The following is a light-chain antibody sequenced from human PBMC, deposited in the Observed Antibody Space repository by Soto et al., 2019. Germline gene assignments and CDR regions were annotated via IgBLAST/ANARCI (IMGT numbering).Light chain of an antibody. J-gene: IGLJ2*01. CDR3: CSYAGSYTLV. CDR1: SSDVGGYNY. CDR2: DVS. V-gene: IGLV2-11*01. Sequence: QSALTQPRSVSGSPGQSVTISCTGTSSDVGGYNYVSWYQQHPGKAPKLMIYDVSKRPSGVPDRFSGSKSGNTASLTISGLQAEDEADHYCCSYAGSYTLVFGGGTKVTVL.